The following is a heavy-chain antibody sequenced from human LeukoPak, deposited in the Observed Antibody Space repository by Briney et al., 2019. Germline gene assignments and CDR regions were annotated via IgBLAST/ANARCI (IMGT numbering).Heavy chain of an antibody. J-gene: IGHJ5*01. D-gene: IGHD2-2*01. CDR1: GFTFDNHV. V-gene: IGHV3-43*01. CDR3: AKGSHSFAECPVGS. CDR2: ISWEGDST. Sequence: GRSLRLSCVASGFTFDNHVMNWVRQAPGKGLEWVSLISWEGDSTYYADSVKGRFTISRDNRKKSLTLQMHSLTTEDTAIYYCAKGSHSFAECPVGSWGQGSLVIVSS.